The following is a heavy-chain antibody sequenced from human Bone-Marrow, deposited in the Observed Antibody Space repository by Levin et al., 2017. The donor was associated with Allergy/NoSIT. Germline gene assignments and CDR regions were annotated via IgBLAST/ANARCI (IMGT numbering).Heavy chain of an antibody. J-gene: IGHJ4*02. CDR3: ARGGSISVAGTWGDY. CDR1: GYSFSDYY. CDR2: INPNSGGT. Sequence: RASVKVSCQASGYSFSDYYIHWVRQAPGQGLEWMGWINPNSGGTNYAQNFQGRVTMARDTSIATSYMELSGLRSDDTAVYYCARGGSISVAGTWGDYWGQGTLLTVSS. V-gene: IGHV1-2*02. D-gene: IGHD6-19*01.